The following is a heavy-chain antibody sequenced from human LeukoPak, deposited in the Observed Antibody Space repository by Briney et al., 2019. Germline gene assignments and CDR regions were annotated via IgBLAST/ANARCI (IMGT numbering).Heavy chain of an antibody. J-gene: IGHJ4*02. CDR2: ISGSGGST. CDR3: AKMGNWDIQTLYFDY. CDR1: GFTFSSYA. D-gene: IGHD1/OR15-1a*01. Sequence: GGSLRLSCAASGFTFSSYAMSWVRQAPGKGLEWVSAISGSGGSTYYADSVKGRFTISRDNSKNTLYLQMNSLRAEDTAVYYCAKMGNWDIQTLYFDYWGQGTLVTVSS. V-gene: IGHV3-23*01.